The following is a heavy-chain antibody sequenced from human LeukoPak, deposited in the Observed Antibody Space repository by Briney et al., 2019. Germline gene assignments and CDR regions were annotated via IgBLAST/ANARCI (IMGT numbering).Heavy chain of an antibody. Sequence: SSETLSLTCTVSGGSISSYYWSWIRQPPGKGLEWIGYIYYSGSTNYNPSLKSRVTISVDTSKNQFSLKLSSVTAADTAVYYCARATPLIVVLNDAFDIWGQGTMVTVSS. CDR2: IYYSGST. V-gene: IGHV4-59*12. CDR3: ARATPLIVVLNDAFDI. CDR1: GGSISSYY. D-gene: IGHD3-22*01. J-gene: IGHJ3*02.